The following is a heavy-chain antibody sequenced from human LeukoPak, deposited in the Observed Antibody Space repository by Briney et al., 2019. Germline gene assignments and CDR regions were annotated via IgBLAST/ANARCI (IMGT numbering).Heavy chain of an antibody. CDR1: GGSISSDY. J-gene: IGHJ4*02. CDR2: T. Sequence: SETLSLTCTVSGGSISSDYWSWIRQPPGKGLEGIGTNYNPSRKSRGTISVDTSKNQFSLKLSSVPAADTAVYYCARAAARYCTTGVCYTYGAPYFDYWGQGTLVTVSP. CDR3: ARAAARYCTTGVCYTYGAPYFDY. V-gene: IGHV4-59*01. D-gene: IGHD2-8*01.